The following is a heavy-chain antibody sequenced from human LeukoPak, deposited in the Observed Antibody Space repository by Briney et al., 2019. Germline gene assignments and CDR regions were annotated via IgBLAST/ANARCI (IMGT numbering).Heavy chain of an antibody. CDR1: GFTFSSYA. CDR2: ISGSGGST. J-gene: IGHJ1*01. CDR3: AKDPGWVGATTPEYFQH. V-gene: IGHV3-23*01. Sequence: GGSLRLSCAASGFTFSSYAMSWVRQAPGKGLEWVSAISGSGGSTYYADSVKGRFTISRDNSKNTLYLQMNSLRAEDTAVYYCAKDPGWVGATTPEYFQHWGQGTLVTVSS. D-gene: IGHD1-26*01.